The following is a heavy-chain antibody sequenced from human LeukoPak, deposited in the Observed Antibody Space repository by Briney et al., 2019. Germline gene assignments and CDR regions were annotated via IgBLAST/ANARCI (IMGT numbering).Heavy chain of an antibody. CDR2: IYYSGIT. D-gene: IGHD3-3*01. V-gene: IGHV4-39*01. J-gene: IGHJ5*01. Sequence: SETLSLTCAVSGDSISTINYYWGWIRQPPGKGLEWIGIIYYSGITHYNPSLKSRVTILVDTSKNQFSLKLSSVTDADTAVYYCARVRRSLNWFDSWGQGTLVTVSS. CDR1: GDSISTINYY. CDR3: ARVRRSLNWFDS.